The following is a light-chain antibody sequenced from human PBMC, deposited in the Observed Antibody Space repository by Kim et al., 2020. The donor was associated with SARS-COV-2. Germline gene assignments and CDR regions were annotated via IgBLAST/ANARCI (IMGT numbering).Light chain of an antibody. CDR2: TNN. Sequence: QSVLTQPPSASGTPGQRVTNSCSGSSSNIGSNTVNWYQQLPGTAPKLLIYTNNQRPSGVPDRFSGSKPGTSASLAISGLQSEDEADYYCAAWDDSLNAVVFGGGTKLTVL. J-gene: IGLJ2*01. CDR3: AAWDDSLNAVV. V-gene: IGLV1-44*01. CDR1: SSNIGSNT.